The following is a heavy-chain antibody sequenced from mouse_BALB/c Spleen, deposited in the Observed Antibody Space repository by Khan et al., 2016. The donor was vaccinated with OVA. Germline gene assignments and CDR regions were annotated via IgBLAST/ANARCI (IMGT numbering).Heavy chain of an antibody. J-gene: IGHJ3*01. CDR3: TRRGLCDIFAY. D-gene: IGHD1-1*02. CDR1: GYTFTTYW. CDR2: INPSTSYT. V-gene: IGHV1-7*01. Sequence: VQLQESEAELAKPGASVKMSCKAPGYTFTTYWMPWIKQRPGKGLEWIGYINPSTSYTEYSQKFKDKATLTANKSSSTAYMKLSSLKSEDSAIYYCTRRGLCDIFAYWGQGTLVTVST.